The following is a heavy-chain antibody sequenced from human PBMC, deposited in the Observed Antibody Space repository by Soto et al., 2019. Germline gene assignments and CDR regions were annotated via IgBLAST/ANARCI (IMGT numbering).Heavy chain of an antibody. V-gene: IGHV1-18*04. Sequence: ASVKVSCKAPGYTFTSYGISWVRQAPGQGLEWMGWISAYNGNTNYAQKLQGRVTMTTDTSTSTAYMELRSLRSDDTAVYYCARDQGTAMVPYYYYGMDVWGQGTTVTVSS. D-gene: IGHD5-18*01. J-gene: IGHJ6*02. CDR2: ISAYNGNT. CDR3: ARDQGTAMVPYYYYGMDV. CDR1: GYTFTSYG.